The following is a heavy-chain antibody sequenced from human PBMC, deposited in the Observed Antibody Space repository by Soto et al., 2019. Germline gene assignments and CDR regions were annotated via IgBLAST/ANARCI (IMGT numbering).Heavy chain of an antibody. CDR3: ASRAYGSGPRGVY. Sequence: SETLSLTCAVYGGSFSGYYWSWIRQPPGKGLEWIGEINHSGSTNYNPSLKSRVTLSVDTSKNQFSLKLSSVTAADTAVYYCASRAYGSGPRGVYWGQGTLVTVSS. CDR2: INHSGST. D-gene: IGHD3-10*01. J-gene: IGHJ4*02. CDR1: GGSFSGYY. V-gene: IGHV4-34*01.